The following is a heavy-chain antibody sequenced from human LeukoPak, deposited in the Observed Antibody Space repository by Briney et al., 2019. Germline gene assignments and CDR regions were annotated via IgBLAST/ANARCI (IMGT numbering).Heavy chain of an antibody. CDR3: AKAYSGYELRAGYYYYGMDV. V-gene: IGHV3-23*01. Sequence: PGGSLRLSCAAAGFRFSDFTMAWVRQAPGKGLEWVSAISGSGGSTYYADSVKGRFTISRDNSKNTLYLQMNSLRAEDTAVYYCAKAYSGYELRAGYYYYGMDVWGQGTTVTVSS. J-gene: IGHJ6*02. D-gene: IGHD5-12*01. CDR2: ISGSGGST. CDR1: GFRFSDFT.